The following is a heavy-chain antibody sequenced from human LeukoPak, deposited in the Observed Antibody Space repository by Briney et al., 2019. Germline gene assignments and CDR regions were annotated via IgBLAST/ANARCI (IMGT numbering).Heavy chain of an antibody. CDR2: ITSSSDI. V-gene: IGHV3-21*01. CDR3: ARQFGGSYGY. J-gene: IGHJ4*02. CDR1: GFSFSSYA. Sequence: GGSLRLSCAASGFSFSSYAMNWVRQAPGKGLEWVSSITSSSDIYYADSVKGRFTISRDNAKNSLYLEMNSLGAEGTAVYYCARQFGGSYGYWGQGTLVTVSS. D-gene: IGHD1-26*01.